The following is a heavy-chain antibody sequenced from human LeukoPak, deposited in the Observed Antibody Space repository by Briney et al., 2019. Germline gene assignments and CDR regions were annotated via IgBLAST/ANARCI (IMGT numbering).Heavy chain of an antibody. D-gene: IGHD6-13*01. CDR3: ASGIAAAGG. CDR1: GYTFTGYY. V-gene: IGHV1-2*02. CDR2: INPNSGGT. J-gene: IGHJ4*02. Sequence: ASVNVSCKASGYTFTGYYMHWVRQAPGQGLEWMGWINPNSGGTNYAQKFQGRVTMTRDTSTSTVYMELSSLRSEDTAVYYCASGIAAAGGWGQGTLVTVSS.